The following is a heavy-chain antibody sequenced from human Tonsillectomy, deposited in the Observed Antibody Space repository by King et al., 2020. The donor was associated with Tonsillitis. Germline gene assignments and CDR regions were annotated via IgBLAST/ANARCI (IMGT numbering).Heavy chain of an antibody. Sequence: QLVQSGAEVKKAGESLKISCKGSGYSFATYWIGWVRQMPGKGLEWMGIIYPGDSDTRYSPSFQGQVTISADKSISTAYLQWSSLKASDTAMYYCARLAPYGSGSYYSPFDYWGQGTLVTVSS. CDR3: ARLAPYGSGSYYSPFDY. CDR1: GYSFATYW. V-gene: IGHV5-51*01. D-gene: IGHD3-10*01. J-gene: IGHJ4*02. CDR2: IYPGDSDT.